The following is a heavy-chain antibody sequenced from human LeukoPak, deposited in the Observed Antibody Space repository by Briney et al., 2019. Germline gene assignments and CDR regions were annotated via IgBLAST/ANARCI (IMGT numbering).Heavy chain of an antibody. CDR1: GFTFSDYY. Sequence: PGGSLRLPCAASGFTFSDYYMSWIRQAPGKGLEWISYISSSGSTIYYADSVKGRFTISRDNAKNSLYLQMNSLRAEDTAVYYCARSEGPYDAFDIWGQGTMVTVSS. J-gene: IGHJ3*02. V-gene: IGHV3-11*01. CDR3: ARSEGPYDAFDI. CDR2: ISSSGSTI.